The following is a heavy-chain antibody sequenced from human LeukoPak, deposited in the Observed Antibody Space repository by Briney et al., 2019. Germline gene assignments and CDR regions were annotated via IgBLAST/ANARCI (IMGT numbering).Heavy chain of an antibody. CDR2: IKQDGSEK. V-gene: IGHV3-7*01. D-gene: IGHD6-13*01. CDR3: ARDSAGNDY. CDR1: GFTFSTYW. Sequence: GGSLRLSCAASGFTFSTYWMSWVRQAPGKGLEWVANIKQDGSEKYYVDSVKGRFTISRDNAKNSLYLQMNSLRAEDTAMYDCARDSAGNDYWGQGTLVTVSS. J-gene: IGHJ4*02.